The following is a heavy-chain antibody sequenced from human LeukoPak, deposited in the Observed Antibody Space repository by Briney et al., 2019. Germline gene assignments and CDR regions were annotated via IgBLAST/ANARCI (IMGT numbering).Heavy chain of an antibody. CDR3: ARVGSGWSNYYYGMDV. CDR1: GFTFSSYG. CDR2: IWYDGSNK. D-gene: IGHD6-19*01. J-gene: IGHJ6*02. V-gene: IGHV3-33*01. Sequence: GGSLRHSCAASGFTFSSYGMHWVRQAPGKGLEWVAVIWYDGSNKYYADSVKGRFTISRDNSKNTLYLQMNSLRAEDTAVYYCARVGSGWSNYYYGMDVWGQGTTVTVSS.